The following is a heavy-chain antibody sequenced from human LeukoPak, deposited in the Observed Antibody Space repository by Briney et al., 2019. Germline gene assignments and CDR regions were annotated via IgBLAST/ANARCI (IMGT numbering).Heavy chain of an antibody. D-gene: IGHD1-7*01. Sequence: GGSLRLSCAASGFTFSSYAMSWVRQGPGKGREWVSAISGSGGSTYYADSVKGRFTLSRDNSKNTLYLQMNSLRAEDTAVYYCAKDGLALYNWNYGDYWGQGTLVTVSS. CDR3: AKDGLALYNWNYGDY. CDR1: GFTFSSYA. CDR2: ISGSGGST. J-gene: IGHJ4*02. V-gene: IGHV3-23*01.